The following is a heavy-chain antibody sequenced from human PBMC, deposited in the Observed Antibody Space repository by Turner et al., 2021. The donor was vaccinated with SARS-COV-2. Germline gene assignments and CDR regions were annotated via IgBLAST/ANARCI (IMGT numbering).Heavy chain of an antibody. CDR3: ARGLGYTYPFDY. J-gene: IGHJ4*02. CDR2: MYSGGDT. D-gene: IGHD5-18*01. CDR1: GFTVYRNY. V-gene: IGHV3-66*01. Sequence: EVQLVESGGGLVQPGGSLRLSCAASGFTVYRNYMSWVRQAAGKGLGWVSLMYSGGDTFYAESVKGRFTISRDHSKNTLYLQMNSLRVEDTAVYYCARGLGYTYPFDYWGQGTLVTVSS.